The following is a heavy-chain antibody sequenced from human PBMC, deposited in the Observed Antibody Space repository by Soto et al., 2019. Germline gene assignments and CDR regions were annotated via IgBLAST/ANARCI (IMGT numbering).Heavy chain of an antibody. V-gene: IGHV3-30-3*01. Sequence: PGGSLRLSCAASGFTFSSYAIHWVRQAPGKGLEWVAVISYDGSNKYYADSVKGRFTISRDNAKNSLYLQMNSLRAEDTAVYYCAREGSSGWNGLNWFDPWGQGTLVTVSS. CDR2: ISYDGSNK. D-gene: IGHD6-19*01. CDR1: GFTFSSYA. J-gene: IGHJ5*02. CDR3: AREGSSGWNGLNWFDP.